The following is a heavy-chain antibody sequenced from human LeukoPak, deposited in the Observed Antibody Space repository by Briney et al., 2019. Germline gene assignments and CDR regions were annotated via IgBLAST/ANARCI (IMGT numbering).Heavy chain of an antibody. V-gene: IGHV3-30*17. CDR3: ARGAPAAFDI. CDR1: GFTFSSYA. Sequence: GGSLRLSCAASGFTFSSYAMHWVRQAPGKGLEWVAVISYDGSNKYYADSVKGRFTISRDNSKNTLYLQMNSLRAEDTAVYYCARGAPAAFDIWGQRTMVTVSS. CDR2: ISYDGSNK. J-gene: IGHJ3*02.